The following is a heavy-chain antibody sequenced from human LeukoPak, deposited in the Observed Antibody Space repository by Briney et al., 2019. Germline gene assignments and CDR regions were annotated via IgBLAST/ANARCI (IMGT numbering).Heavy chain of an antibody. CDR2: ISSNGGST. Sequence: GGSLRLSCVASGFTFSSYAMHWVRQAPGKGLEYVSAISSNGGSTYYANSVKGRFTISRDSSKNTLYLQMGSLRAEDVAVYYCARGDSSSYYFDYWGQGNLVTVSS. CDR3: ARGDSSSYYFDY. V-gene: IGHV3-64*01. D-gene: IGHD6-6*01. CDR1: GFTFSSYA. J-gene: IGHJ4*02.